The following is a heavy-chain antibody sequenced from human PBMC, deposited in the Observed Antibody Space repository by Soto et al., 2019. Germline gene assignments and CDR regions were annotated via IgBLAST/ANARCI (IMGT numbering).Heavy chain of an antibody. Sequence: SVKVSCKASGYTFSSYGISWVRQAPGQGLEWMGWISAYNGNTNYAQNLQGRVTMTTDTSTSTAYMELRSLRSDDSAVYYCARGGYCSSPSCSRGMYYYGMDVWGQGTTVTVSS. CDR2: ISAYNGNT. J-gene: IGHJ6*02. CDR1: GYTFSSYG. V-gene: IGHV1-18*04. CDR3: ARGGYCSSPSCSRGMYYYGMDV. D-gene: IGHD2-2*01.